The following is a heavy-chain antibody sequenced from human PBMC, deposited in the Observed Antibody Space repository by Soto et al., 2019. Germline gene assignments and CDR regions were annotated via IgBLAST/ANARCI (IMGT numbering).Heavy chain of an antibody. V-gene: IGHV4-30-2*01. D-gene: IGHD2-21*02. J-gene: IGHJ4*02. CDR2: IYHSGST. CDR3: ARGVVVTGAAFDY. CDR1: GGSISSGGYS. Sequence: QLQLQESGSGLVKPSQTLSLTCAVSGGSISSGGYSWSWIRQPPGKGLEWIGYIYHSGSTYYNPSLKSRVTISVDRYKNQFSRKLSSVTAADTAVYYCARGVVVTGAAFDYWGQGTLVTVSS.